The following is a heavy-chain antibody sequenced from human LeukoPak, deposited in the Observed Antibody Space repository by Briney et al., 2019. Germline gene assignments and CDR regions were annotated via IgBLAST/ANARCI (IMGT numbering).Heavy chain of an antibody. D-gene: IGHD4-17*01. CDR1: GYTFTGYY. J-gene: IGHJ1*01. CDR2: INPNSGGT. CDR3: ASSGEATVTDAEYFQH. V-gene: IGHV1-2*06. Sequence: ASVKVSCKASGYTFTGYYMHWVRQAPGQGLEWMGRINPNSGGTNYAQKFQGRVTMTRDTSISTAYMELSRLRSDDTAVYYCASSGEATVTDAEYFQHWGQGTLVTVSS.